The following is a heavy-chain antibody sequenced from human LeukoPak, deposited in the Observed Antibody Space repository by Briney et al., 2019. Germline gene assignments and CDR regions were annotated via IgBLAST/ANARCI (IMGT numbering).Heavy chain of an antibody. J-gene: IGHJ6*02. CDR3: AKELGYCSSTSCLIAYYYYGMDV. Sequence: SETLSLTCSVSGGSISTGSYYWGWIRQSPGKGLEWIGSIYYSGITYYNPSLKSRVTISVDTSKNQFSLNLSSVTAADTAVYYCAKELGYCSSTSCLIAYYYYGMDVWGQGTTVTVSS. CDR2: IYYSGIT. D-gene: IGHD2-2*01. CDR1: GGSISTGSYY. V-gene: IGHV4-39*02.